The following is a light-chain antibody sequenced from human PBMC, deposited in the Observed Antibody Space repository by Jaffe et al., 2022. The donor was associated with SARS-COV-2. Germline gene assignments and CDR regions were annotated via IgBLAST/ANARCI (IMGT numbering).Light chain of an antibody. V-gene: IGKV3-15*01. CDR2: RAS. J-gene: IGKJ4*01. CDR3: QQYNAWPHT. CDR1: QSVSSD. Sequence: EIVMTQSPATLSVSPGERVTLSCRASQSVSSDLAWYQQKLGQAPRLLVYRASTRATGMSARFSGSGSGTEFTLTISSLQSEDFAIYYCQQYNAWPHTFGGGTEVEIK.